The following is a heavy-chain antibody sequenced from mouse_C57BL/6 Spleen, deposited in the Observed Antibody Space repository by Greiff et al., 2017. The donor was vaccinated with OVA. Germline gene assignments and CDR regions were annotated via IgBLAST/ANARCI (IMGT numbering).Heavy chain of an antibody. CDR2: IYPGDGDT. CDR3: ARERDYDGYFDY. J-gene: IGHJ2*01. Sequence: LVESGPELVKPGASVKISCKASGYAFSSSWMNWVKQRPGKGLEWIGRIYPGDGDTNYNGKFKGKATLTADKSSSTAYMQLSSLTSEDSAVYFCARERDYDGYFDYWGQGTTLTVSS. V-gene: IGHV1-82*01. D-gene: IGHD2-4*01. CDR1: GYAFSSSW.